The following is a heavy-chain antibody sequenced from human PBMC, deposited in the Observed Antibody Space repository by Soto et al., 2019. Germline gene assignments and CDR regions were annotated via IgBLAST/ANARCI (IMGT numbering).Heavy chain of an antibody. CDR3: ARDPHYGSYFDY. J-gene: IGHJ4*02. V-gene: IGHV4-61*01. D-gene: IGHD3-10*01. CDR1: GGSVSSSNYY. CDR2: IYYGGST. Sequence: TCTVSGGSVSSSNYYWTWIRQPPGKGLEWIGYIYYGGSTNYNPSLKSRVTISVDTSKNQFSLKLSSVTAADTAVYYCARDPHYGSYFDYWGQGTLVTVSS.